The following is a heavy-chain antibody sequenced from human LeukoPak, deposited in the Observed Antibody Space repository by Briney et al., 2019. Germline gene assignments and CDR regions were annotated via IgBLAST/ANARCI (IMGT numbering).Heavy chain of an antibody. CDR3: AREAAWGNWYFDL. J-gene: IGHJ2*01. CDR1: GFTFSSYG. D-gene: IGHD3-16*01. CDR2: IGDTGRAK. V-gene: IGHV3-30*02. Sequence: GGSLRLSCAASGFTFSSYGMHWVRQAPGKGLEWVAVIGDTGRAKYYADSVEGRFTASRDNSKNTLYPEMNSLRYDDTALYYCAREAAWGNWYFDLWGRGTLVTVSS.